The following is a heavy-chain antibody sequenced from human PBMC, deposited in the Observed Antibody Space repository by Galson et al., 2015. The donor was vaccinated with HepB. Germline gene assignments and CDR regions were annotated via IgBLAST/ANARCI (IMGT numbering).Heavy chain of an antibody. V-gene: IGHV3-30*18. D-gene: IGHD5-24*01. CDR3: AKGRLISGERWLHISLFRGAYGMDV. CDR2: ISYDGSNK. CDR1: GFTFSSYG. Sequence: SLRLSCAASGFTFSSYGMHWVRQAPGKGLEWVAVISYDGSNKYYADSVKGRFTISRDNSKNTLYLQMNSLRAEDTAVYYCAKGRLISGERWLHISLFRGAYGMDVWGQGTTVTVSS. J-gene: IGHJ6*02.